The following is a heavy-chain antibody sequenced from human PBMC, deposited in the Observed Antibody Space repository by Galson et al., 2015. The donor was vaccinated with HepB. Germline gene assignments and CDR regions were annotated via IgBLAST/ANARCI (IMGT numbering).Heavy chain of an antibody. D-gene: IGHD7-27*01. Sequence: SGAEVKKPGESLRISCKGSGYTFTAFWITWVXQIPGKGLEWMGSVDPSXSYTDYSPSFQGQVTLSADTSTNTAYLQWSSLKASDTAMYYCARLGHEGYHYYGMDVWGQGTTVTVSS. J-gene: IGHJ6*02. CDR3: ARLGHEGYHYYGMDV. V-gene: IGHV5-10-1*01. CDR2: VDPSXSYT. CDR1: GYTFTAFW.